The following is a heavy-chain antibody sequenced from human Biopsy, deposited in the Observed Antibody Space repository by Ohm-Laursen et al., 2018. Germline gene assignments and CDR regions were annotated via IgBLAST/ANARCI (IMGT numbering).Heavy chain of an antibody. CDR1: GYSFSTYD. Sequence: ASVKVSCKASGYSFSTYDVNWVRQVRGQGLDWMGWMIPSSGKTGYAQRFQGRVTLTMNTSISTAYMELSGLRSEDTAVYFCARGYSRRVSIFEASIYWFDTWGQGTLVTVSS. CDR2: MIPSSGKT. CDR3: ARGYSRRVSIFEASIYWFDT. J-gene: IGHJ5*02. V-gene: IGHV1-8*01. D-gene: IGHD6-6*01.